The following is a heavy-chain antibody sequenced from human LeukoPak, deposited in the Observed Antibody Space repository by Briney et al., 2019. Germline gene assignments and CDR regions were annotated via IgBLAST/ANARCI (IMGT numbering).Heavy chain of an antibody. CDR2: INHSGST. Sequence: SETLSLTCTVSGGSISSHYWSWIRQPPGKGLEWIGEINHSGSTNYNPSLKSRVTISVDTSKNQFSLKLSSVTAADTAVYYCARALIVVVPAATDYFDYWGQGTLVTVSS. CDR3: ARALIVVVPAATDYFDY. D-gene: IGHD2-2*01. V-gene: IGHV4-34*01. CDR1: GGSISSHY. J-gene: IGHJ4*02.